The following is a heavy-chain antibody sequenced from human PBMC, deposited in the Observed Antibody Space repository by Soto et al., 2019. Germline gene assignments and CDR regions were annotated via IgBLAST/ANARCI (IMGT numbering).Heavy chain of an antibody. V-gene: IGHV1-18*01. Sequence: GASVKVSCKASGYTFTSYGISWVRQAPGQGLEWMGWISAYNGNTNYAQKLQGRVTMTTDTSTSTAYMELRSLRSDDTAVYYCATLQSNQAHCSSTSCYHYYYYGMDVWGQGTTVTVSS. CDR3: ATLQSNQAHCSSTSCYHYYYYGMDV. J-gene: IGHJ6*02. CDR1: GYTFTSYG. CDR2: ISAYNGNT. D-gene: IGHD2-2*01.